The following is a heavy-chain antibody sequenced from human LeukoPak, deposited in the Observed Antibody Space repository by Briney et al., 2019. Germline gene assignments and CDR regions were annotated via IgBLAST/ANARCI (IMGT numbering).Heavy chain of an antibody. J-gene: IGHJ3*02. Sequence: PSQTLSLICAVSGGSISSGGYYCSWIRQPPGKGLEWIGYIYHSGSTYYNPSLKSRVTISVDTSKNQFSLKLSSVTAADTAVYYCARADVLLWFGELLTVGAFDIWGQGTMVTVSS. CDR2: IYHSGST. D-gene: IGHD3-10*01. CDR3: ARADVLLWFGELLTVGAFDI. V-gene: IGHV4-30-2*01. CDR1: GGSISSGGYY.